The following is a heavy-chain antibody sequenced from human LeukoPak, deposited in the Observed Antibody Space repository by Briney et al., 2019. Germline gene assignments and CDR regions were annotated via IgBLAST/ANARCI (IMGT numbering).Heavy chain of an antibody. CDR3: AKEKFDWGTMYYFDY. J-gene: IGHJ4*02. V-gene: IGHV3-33*06. CDR2: IWSDGSDQ. Sequence: GGSLRLSCAASGFTFSQYAMHWVRQAPGKGLEWVANIWSDGSDQYYGDSVRGRFIISRDSSKDTIYLQMNSLRVEDTAVYYCAKEKFDWGTMYYFDYWGQGTLVTVSS. CDR1: GFTFSQYA. D-gene: IGHD3-9*01.